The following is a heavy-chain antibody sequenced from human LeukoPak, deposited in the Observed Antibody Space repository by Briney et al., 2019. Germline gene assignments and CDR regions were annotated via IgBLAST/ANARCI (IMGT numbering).Heavy chain of an antibody. D-gene: IGHD5-24*01. CDR2: INHGGST. V-gene: IGHV4-34*01. J-gene: IGHJ5*02. Sequence: SETLSLTCAVYAGSLSDYYWNWIRQPPGKGLEWIREINHGGSTSYNPSLKSRVTISVDTSKNQFSLKVISVTAADTAVYYCARGTRWLQSPWFDPWGQGTRVTVSS. CDR3: ARGTRWLQSPWFDP. CDR1: AGSLSDYY.